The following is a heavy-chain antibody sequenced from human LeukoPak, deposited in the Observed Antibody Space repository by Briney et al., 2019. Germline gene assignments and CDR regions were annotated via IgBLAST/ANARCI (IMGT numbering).Heavy chain of an antibody. CDR1: GGSISNAHYY. J-gene: IGHJ6*02. D-gene: IGHD3-9*01. Sequence: SSQTLSLTCTVSGGSISNAHYYWSWIRQPPGKGLEWIGYIYYSGDTYYNPSLKSRVTMSVDTSKNQFSLKLSSVTAADTAVYYCARGGYVLRYFDWLPPVYYYYGMDVWGQGTTVTVSS. CDR2: IYYSGDT. V-gene: IGHV4-30-4*01. CDR3: ARGGYVLRYFDWLPPVYYYYGMDV.